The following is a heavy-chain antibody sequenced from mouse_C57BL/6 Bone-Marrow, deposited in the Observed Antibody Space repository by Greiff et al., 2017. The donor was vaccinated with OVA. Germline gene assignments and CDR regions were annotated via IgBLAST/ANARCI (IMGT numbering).Heavy chain of an antibody. J-gene: IGHJ2*01. CDR3: ARGGSSGYKGY. CDR2: IYPRSGNT. CDR1: GYTFTSYG. D-gene: IGHD3-2*02. V-gene: IGHV1-81*01. Sequence: LVESGAELARPGASVKLSCTASGYTFTSYGISWVKQRTGQGLEWIGEIYPRSGNTYYNEKFKGKATLTADKPSSTAYMELRSLTSEDSAVYFCARGGSSGYKGYWGQGTTLTVSS.